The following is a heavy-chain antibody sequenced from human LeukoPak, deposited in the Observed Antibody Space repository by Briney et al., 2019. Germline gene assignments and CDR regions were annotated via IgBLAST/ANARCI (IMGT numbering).Heavy chain of an antibody. D-gene: IGHD3-16*02. CDR2: ISAYNGST. CDR3: ARDNDYVWGSYRYFDY. CDR1: GYTFTSYG. V-gene: IGHV1-18*01. Sequence: ASVKVSCRASGYTFTSYGISWVRRAPGQGLEWMGWISAYNGSTNYAQKLQGRVTMTTDTSTSTAYMELRSLRSDDTAVYYCARDNDYVWGSYRYFDYWGQGTLVTVSS. J-gene: IGHJ4*02.